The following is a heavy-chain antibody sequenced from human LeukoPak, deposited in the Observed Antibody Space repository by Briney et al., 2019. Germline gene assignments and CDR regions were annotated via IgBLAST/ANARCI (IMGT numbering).Heavy chain of an antibody. Sequence: SETLSLTCMVSGGSISTSDYWGGGIGQPPGEGLEGMASIFYSGSTHYNPSPKSRVPISVDTSKNQFPLKLTSVTAADTALYYYVRQVDIRHWAFDYWGQGNLVTVSS. J-gene: IGHJ4*02. CDR2: IFYSGST. V-gene: IGHV4-39*01. CDR3: VRQVDIRHWAFDY. CDR1: GGSISTSDYW. D-gene: IGHD7-27*01.